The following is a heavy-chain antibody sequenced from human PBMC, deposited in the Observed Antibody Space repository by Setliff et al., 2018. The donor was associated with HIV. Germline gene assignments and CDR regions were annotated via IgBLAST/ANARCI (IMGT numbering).Heavy chain of an antibody. J-gene: IGHJ4*02. CDR3: ARDREGGWTFDY. CDR2: ISGNGGST. V-gene: IGHV3-64*01. CDR1: GFIFSSYS. D-gene: IGHD6-19*01. Sequence: GGSLRLSCAASGFIFSSYSMQWVRQAPGKRLEYVASISGNGGSTYHANSVKGRFTISRDNSKNTLYLQMGNLRAEDMAVYYCARDREGGWTFDYWGRGTLVTVSS.